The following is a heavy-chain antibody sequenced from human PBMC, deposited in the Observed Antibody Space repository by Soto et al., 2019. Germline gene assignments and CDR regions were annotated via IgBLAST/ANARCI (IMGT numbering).Heavy chain of an antibody. CDR1: GCSISNGDLY. Sequence: QLQLQESGPGLVKPSQTLSLTCNVFGCSISNGDLYWSWIRQPPGKGLEWIGYLYYSGSTYYNPSLKSRVNVPVDRSVNDSSLELNSVTAADTAVYYCVRVNVVGAACAFDYWGQGTLVTVSS. J-gene: IGHJ4*02. D-gene: IGHD2-15*01. CDR2: LYYSGST. V-gene: IGHV4-30-4*01. CDR3: VRVNVVGAACAFDY.